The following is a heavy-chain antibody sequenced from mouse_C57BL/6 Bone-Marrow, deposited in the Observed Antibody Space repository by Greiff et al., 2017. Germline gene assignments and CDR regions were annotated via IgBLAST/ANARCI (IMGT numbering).Heavy chain of an antibody. Sequence: QVQLQQSGAELVRPGTSVKVSCKASGYAFTHYLIEWVKQRPGQGLEWIGVINPGSGGTNYNEKFKGKATLTADKSSSTAYMQLSSRTSEDSAVYFCARNYGSSYDAMDYWGQGTSVTVSS. J-gene: IGHJ4*01. CDR2: INPGSGGT. V-gene: IGHV1-54*01. D-gene: IGHD1-1*01. CDR3: ARNYGSSYDAMDY. CDR1: GYAFTHYL.